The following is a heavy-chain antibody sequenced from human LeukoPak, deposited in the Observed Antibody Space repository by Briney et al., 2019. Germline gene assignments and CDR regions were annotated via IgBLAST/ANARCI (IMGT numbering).Heavy chain of an antibody. J-gene: IGHJ4*02. CDR2: IYYSGST. V-gene: IGHV4-61*01. CDR1: GGSISSGSYY. CDR3: ASLYNWNGRGFDY. D-gene: IGHD1-20*01. Sequence: SGTLSLTCTVSGGSISSGSYYWSWIRQPPGKGLEWIGYIYYSGSTNYNPSLKSRVTISVDTSKNQFSLKLSSVTAADTAVYYCASLYNWNGRGFDYWGQGTLVTVSS.